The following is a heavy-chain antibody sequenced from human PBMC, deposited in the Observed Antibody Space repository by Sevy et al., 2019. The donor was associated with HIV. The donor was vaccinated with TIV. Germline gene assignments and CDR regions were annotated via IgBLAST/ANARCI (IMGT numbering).Heavy chain of an antibody. CDR3: ARGGKIAVAGKGN. J-gene: IGHJ4*02. CDR2: ISSSSSYI. CDR1: GFTFSSYS. V-gene: IGHV3-21*01. D-gene: IGHD6-19*01. Sequence: GGSLRLSCAASGFTFSSYSMNWVRQAPGKGLEWVSSISSSSSYIYYADSVKGRFTISRDNVKNSLYLQLNSLGAEDTAVYYCARGGKIAVAGKGNWGQGTLVTVSS.